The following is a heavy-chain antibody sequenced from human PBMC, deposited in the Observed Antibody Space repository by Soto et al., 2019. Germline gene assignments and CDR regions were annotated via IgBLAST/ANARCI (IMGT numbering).Heavy chain of an antibody. CDR2: INAGNGNT. CDR1: GYTFTSYA. Sequence: QVQLVQSGAEVKKPGASVKVSCKASGYTFTSYAMHWVRQAPGQRLEWMGWINAGNGNTKYSQKFQGRVTITRDTSASTAYMELSSLRSEDTAVYYWARDRWELLPENYHYYGMDVWGQGTTVTVSS. J-gene: IGHJ6*02. D-gene: IGHD1-26*01. CDR3: ARDRWELLPENYHYYGMDV. V-gene: IGHV1-3*01.